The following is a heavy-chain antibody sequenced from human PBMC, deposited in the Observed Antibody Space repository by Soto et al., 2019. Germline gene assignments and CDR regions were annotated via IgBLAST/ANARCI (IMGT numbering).Heavy chain of an antibody. CDR2: IIPIFGTA. CDR1: GGTFSSYA. Sequence: SVKVSCKASGGTFSSYAISWVRQAPGQGLEWMGGIIPIFGTANYAQKFQGRVTITADKSTSTAYMELSSLRSEDTAVYYCARSPVYSRELFFYGMDVWGQCTTVTVSS. J-gene: IGHJ6*02. D-gene: IGHD4-4*01. CDR3: ARSPVYSRELFFYGMDV. V-gene: IGHV1-69*06.